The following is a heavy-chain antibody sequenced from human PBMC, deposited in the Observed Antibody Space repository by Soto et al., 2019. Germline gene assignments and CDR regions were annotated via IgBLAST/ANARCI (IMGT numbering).Heavy chain of an antibody. V-gene: IGHV3-30*18. CDR2: VSRDGGDK. J-gene: IGHJ4*02. CDR3: GKEGGGVELAATVES. Sequence: QVQLVESGGGVVQPGRSPRLSCAASGFIFSDFGIQWVRQAPGKGLEWVAVVSRDGGDKYYGDSVKGRFTVSRDDSKNTVSLQMNSLRGDDTAVYYCGKEGGGVELAATVESWGQGTLVVVSS. CDR1: GFIFSDFG. D-gene: IGHD3-3*01.